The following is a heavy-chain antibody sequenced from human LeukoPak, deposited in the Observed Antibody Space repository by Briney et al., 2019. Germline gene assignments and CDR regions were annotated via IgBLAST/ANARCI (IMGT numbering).Heavy chain of an antibody. CDR1: GFTFSSYA. V-gene: IGHV3-23*01. CDR3: ARDPILPGYSSSGMAV. J-gene: IGHJ6*02. D-gene: IGHD3-9*01. Sequence: PGGSLRLSCAASGFTFSSYAMSWVRQAPGKGLEWVSAISGSGGSTYYADSVKGRFTISRDNSKNTLYLQMNSLRAEDTAVYYCARDPILPGYSSSGMAVGGQGTRVTVPS. CDR2: ISGSGGST.